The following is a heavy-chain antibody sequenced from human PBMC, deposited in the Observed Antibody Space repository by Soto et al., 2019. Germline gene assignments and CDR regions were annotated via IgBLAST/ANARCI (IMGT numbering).Heavy chain of an antibody. Sequence: QVQLQESGPGLVKPSETLSLTCTVSGGSVSSTYSYWSWIRQPPGKGLEWIGYIAYTGGTEYNPSLKRRGTISAATSKILFALSLTSVPAADTAVYYCVTDVAGNNWNYHAFDIWGQGTMVTVSS. CDR3: VTDVAGNNWNYHAFDI. J-gene: IGHJ3*02. V-gene: IGHV4-61*01. CDR1: GGSVSSTYSY. CDR2: IAYTGGT. D-gene: IGHD1-7*01.